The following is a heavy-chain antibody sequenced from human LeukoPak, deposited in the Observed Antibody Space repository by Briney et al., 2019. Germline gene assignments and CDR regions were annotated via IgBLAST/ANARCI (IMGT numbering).Heavy chain of an antibody. CDR1: GYTFTTYY. V-gene: IGHV1-2*02. CDR3: ARDLYMDSGYDFYYYGMDV. D-gene: IGHD5-12*01. CDR2: INPNSGGT. Sequence: ASVKVSCKASGYTFTTYYMHWVRQAPGQGLEWMGWINPNSGGTNYAQKFQGRVTMTRDTPISTAYMELSRLRSDDTAVYYCARDLYMDSGYDFYYYGMDVWGQGTTVTVSS. J-gene: IGHJ6*02.